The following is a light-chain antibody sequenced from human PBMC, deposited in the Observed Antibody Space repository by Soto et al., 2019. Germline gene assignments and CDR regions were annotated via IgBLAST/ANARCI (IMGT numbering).Light chain of an antibody. V-gene: IGLV1-40*01. Sequence: QSVLAQPPSVSGAPGQRVTIPCTGSSSNIGAGYDVHWYQQSPGTAPKLLIYASSIRPSGVPDRISGSKSGTSASLAISGLQAEDEADYYCCSYAGSYTFYVFGTGTKLTVL. CDR2: ASS. CDR1: SSNIGAGYD. J-gene: IGLJ1*01. CDR3: CSYAGSYTFYV.